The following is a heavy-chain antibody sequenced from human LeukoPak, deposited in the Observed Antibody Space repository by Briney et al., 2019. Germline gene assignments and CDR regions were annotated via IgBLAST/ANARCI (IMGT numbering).Heavy chain of an antibody. CDR3: ARSPWFDP. V-gene: IGHV3-7*01. Sequence: GGSLRLSCAASGLTFSSYWMSWVRQAPGKGLEWVANIKQDGSEKYYVDSVKGRFTISRDNAKNSLYLQMNSLRAEDTAVYYCARSPWFDPWGQGTLVTVSS. J-gene: IGHJ5*02. CDR2: IKQDGSEK. CDR1: GLTFSSYW.